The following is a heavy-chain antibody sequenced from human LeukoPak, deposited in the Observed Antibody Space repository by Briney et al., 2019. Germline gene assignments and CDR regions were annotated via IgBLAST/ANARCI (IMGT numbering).Heavy chain of an antibody. CDR2: IYYSGST. D-gene: IGHD3-10*01. Sequence: SETLSLTCTVSGGSIRSSSYYWGGIRQPPGKGLEWIGGIYYSGSTYYNPSLKSRVTISVDTSKNQFSLKLNSVTAADTAVYFCARGNYGSGSYYVVQFDYWGQGVLVSVSS. CDR1: GGSIRSSSYY. CDR3: ARGNYGSGSYYVVQFDY. V-gene: IGHV4-39*07. J-gene: IGHJ4*02.